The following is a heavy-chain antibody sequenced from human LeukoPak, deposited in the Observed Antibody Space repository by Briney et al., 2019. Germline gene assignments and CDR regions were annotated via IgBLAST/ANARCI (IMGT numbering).Heavy chain of an antibody. CDR1: GGTFSSYA. V-gene: IGHV1-69*05. CDR3: ASTRSSGYYLFDY. CDR2: IIPIFGTA. Sequence: SVKVSCKASGGTFSSYAISWVRQAPGQGLEWMGRIIPIFGTANYAQKFQGRVTITTDESTSTAYMELCSLRSEDTAVYYCASTRSSGYYLFDYWGQGTLVTVSS. D-gene: IGHD3-22*01. J-gene: IGHJ4*02.